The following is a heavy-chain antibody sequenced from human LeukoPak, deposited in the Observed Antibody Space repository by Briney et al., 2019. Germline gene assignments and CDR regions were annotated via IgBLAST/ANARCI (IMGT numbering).Heavy chain of an antibody. D-gene: IGHD3-10*01. V-gene: IGHV4-59*01. CDR3: AREDPSGSYSNGAFDI. J-gene: IGHJ3*02. CDR1: GGSISSYY. Sequence: PSETLSLTCTVSGGSISSYYWSWIRQPPGKGLEWIGYIYYSGSTNYNPSLKSRVTISVDTSKNQFSLKLSSVTAADTAVYCCAREDPSGSYSNGAFDIWGQGTMVTVSS. CDR2: IYYSGST.